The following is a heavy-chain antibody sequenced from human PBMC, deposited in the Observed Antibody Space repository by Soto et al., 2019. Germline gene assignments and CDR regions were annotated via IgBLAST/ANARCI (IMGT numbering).Heavy chain of an antibody. Sequence: SEILSLTCTVSGGSISSYYWSWIRQPPGKGLEWIGDIYYSGSTNYNPSLKSRVTISVDTSKNQFSLKLSSVTAADTAVYYCARRPSRYSSSWLHYFDYWGQGTLVTVSS. V-gene: IGHV4-59*12. CDR1: GGSISSYY. D-gene: IGHD6-13*01. J-gene: IGHJ4*02. CDR2: IYYSGST. CDR3: ARRPSRYSSSWLHYFDY.